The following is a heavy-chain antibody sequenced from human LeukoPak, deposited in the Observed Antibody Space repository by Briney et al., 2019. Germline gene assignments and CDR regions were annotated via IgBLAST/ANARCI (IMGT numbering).Heavy chain of an antibody. CDR1: GGSLSSYS. J-gene: IGHJ5*02. D-gene: IGHD3-16*01. CDR2: IYASGAT. Sequence: SETLSLTCSVSGGSLSSYSWSWIRQPPGKGLEWIGRIYASGATIYNPSLQSRISISVDTSNNHFSLHLTSVTAADTAVYYCARRMLEARKSRATNWFDTWGRGTLVPVS. CDR3: ARRMLEARKSRATNWFDT. V-gene: IGHV4-4*07.